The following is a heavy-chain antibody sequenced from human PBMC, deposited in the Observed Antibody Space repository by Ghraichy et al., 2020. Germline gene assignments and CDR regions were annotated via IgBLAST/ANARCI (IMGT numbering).Heavy chain of an antibody. D-gene: IGHD2/OR15-2a*01. V-gene: IGHV1-8*01. CDR2: MNPVSGNT. J-gene: IGHJ5*01. CDR3: ARNLENTGWFDS. Sequence: ASVKVSCKASGDNFTTYDINWERQAPGQGLEWVGWMNPVSGNTGYAQKFQGRVSMTRDTSISTAYMELSSLGSDDTATYYCARNLENTGWFDSWGQGTLVIVSS. CDR1: GDNFTTYD.